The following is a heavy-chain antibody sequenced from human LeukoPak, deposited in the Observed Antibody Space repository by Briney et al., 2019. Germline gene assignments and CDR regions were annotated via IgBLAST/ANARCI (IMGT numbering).Heavy chain of an antibody. Sequence: GSLRLSCAASVFTFSSYAMSWVRQAPGKGLEWVSVVSGSGSSTYYADSVKGRFTISRDNSKNTLYLQMNSLRAEDTAVYYCARARYGSGSYYYWGQGTLVTVSS. V-gene: IGHV3-23*01. CDR1: VFTFSSYA. CDR3: ARARYGSGSYYY. CDR2: VSGSGSST. J-gene: IGHJ4*02. D-gene: IGHD3-10*01.